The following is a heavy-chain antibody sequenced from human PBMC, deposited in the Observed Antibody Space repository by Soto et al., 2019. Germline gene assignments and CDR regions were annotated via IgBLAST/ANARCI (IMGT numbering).Heavy chain of an antibody. Sequence: QVQLQESGPGLVKPSGTLSLTCAVSSGSISSSNWWRWVRQPPGKGLEWIGEIYHSGSTNYNPSLKSRVTISVDKSKNQFSLKLSSVTAADTAVYYCARDSPGDDFWSGYRRLDPWGQGTLVTVSS. CDR1: SGSISSSNW. CDR3: ARDSPGDDFWSGYRRLDP. J-gene: IGHJ5*02. CDR2: IYHSGST. D-gene: IGHD3-3*01. V-gene: IGHV4-4*02.